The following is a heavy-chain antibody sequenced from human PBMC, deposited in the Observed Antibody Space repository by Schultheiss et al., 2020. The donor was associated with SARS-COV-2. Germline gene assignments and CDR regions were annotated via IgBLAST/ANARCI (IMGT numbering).Heavy chain of an antibody. CDR3: ARRSDWDRGGMDV. CDR1: GGSISSGGYS. Sequence: SQTLSLTCAVSGGSISSGGYSWSWIRQPPGKGLEWIGYIYYSGSTNYNPSLKSRVTISVDTSKNQFSLKLSSVTAADTAVYYCARRSDWDRGGMDVWGQGTTVTVSS. CDR2: IYYSGST. J-gene: IGHJ6*02. V-gene: IGHV4-61*08. D-gene: IGHD6-25*01.